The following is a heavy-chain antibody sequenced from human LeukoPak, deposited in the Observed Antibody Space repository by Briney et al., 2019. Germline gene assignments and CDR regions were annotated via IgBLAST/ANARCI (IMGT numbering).Heavy chain of an antibody. CDR1: GGSISSYY. J-gene: IGHJ4*02. CDR2: IYYSGST. CDR3: AREVDDAFDY. V-gene: IGHV4-59*01. Sequence: PSETLSLTCTVSGGSISSYYWSWIRQPPGKGLEWIGYIYYSGSTNYNPSLKSRVTISVDTSKNQFSLKLSSVTAADTAVYYCAREVDDAFDYWGQGTLVTVSS. D-gene: IGHD1-1*01.